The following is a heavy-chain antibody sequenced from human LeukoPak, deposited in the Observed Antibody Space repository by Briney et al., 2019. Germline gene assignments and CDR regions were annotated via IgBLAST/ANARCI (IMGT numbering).Heavy chain of an antibody. CDR2: ISSSSSTI. CDR3: ARGRGYSYGTDY. D-gene: IGHD5-18*01. CDR1: GFTFSSYS. V-gene: IGHV3-48*01. Sequence: PGGSLRLSCAASGFTFSSYSMNWVRQAPGRGLEWVSYISSSSSTIFYADSVKGRFTISRDNAKNSLYLQMNSLRAEDTAVYYCARGRGYSYGTDYWGQGTLVTVSP. J-gene: IGHJ4*02.